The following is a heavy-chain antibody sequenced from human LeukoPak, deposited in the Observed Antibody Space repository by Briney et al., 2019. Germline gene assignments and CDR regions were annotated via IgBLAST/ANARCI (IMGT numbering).Heavy chain of an antibody. CDR1: GYTFTGYY. Sequence: ASVKVSCKASGYTFTGYYMHWARQAPGQGLEWMGWINPNSGGTNYAQKFQGRIAMTRDTSISTVYMELSRLRSDDTAVYYCARGASTVFMDVWGKGTTVTVSS. J-gene: IGHJ6*03. CDR2: INPNSGGT. D-gene: IGHD4-11*01. CDR3: ARGASTVFMDV. V-gene: IGHV1-2*02.